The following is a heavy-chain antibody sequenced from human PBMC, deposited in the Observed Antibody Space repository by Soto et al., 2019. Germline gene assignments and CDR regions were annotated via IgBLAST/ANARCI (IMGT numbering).Heavy chain of an antibody. J-gene: IGHJ6*02. Sequence: GASVKVSCKASGGTFSSYAISWVRQAPGQGLEWMGGIIPIFGTANYAQKFQGRVTITADESTSTAHMELSSLRSEDTAVYYCARGGYDDFWSGYLDYYYGMDVWGQGTTVTVSS. CDR1: GGTFSSYA. CDR2: IIPIFGTA. CDR3: ARGGYDDFWSGYLDYYYGMDV. V-gene: IGHV1-69*13. D-gene: IGHD3-3*01.